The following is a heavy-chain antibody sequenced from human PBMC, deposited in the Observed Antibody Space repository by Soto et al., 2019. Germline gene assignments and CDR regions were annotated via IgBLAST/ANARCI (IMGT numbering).Heavy chain of an antibody. Sequence: QVQLVESGGGVVQPGRSLTLSCAASGFSLNSYAMHWVRQAPGKGLEWVAVISYDGSYKIYGDSVKGRFTISRDNSKNTVYLQMDSLRTEDTAVYYCESDCSSHTCYRQGGMDVWGQGTTVTVSS. CDR3: ESDCSSHTCYRQGGMDV. CDR2: ISYDGSYK. CDR1: GFSLNSYA. J-gene: IGHJ6*02. V-gene: IGHV3-30-3*01. D-gene: IGHD2-2*02.